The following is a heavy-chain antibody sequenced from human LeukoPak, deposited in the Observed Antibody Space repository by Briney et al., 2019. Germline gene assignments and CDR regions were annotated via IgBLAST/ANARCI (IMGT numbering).Heavy chain of an antibody. CDR1: GFTFSSYW. CDR2: IKQDGSEK. V-gene: IGHV3-7*05. CDR3: ARDPYSSSWSYGMDV. J-gene: IGHJ6*02. Sequence: GGSLRLSCAASGFTFSSYWMSWVRQAPGKGLEWVANIKQDGSEKYYVDSVKGRFTISRDNAQSSLYLQMNSLRAEDTAVYYCARDPYSSSWSYGMDVWGQGTTVTVSS. D-gene: IGHD6-13*01.